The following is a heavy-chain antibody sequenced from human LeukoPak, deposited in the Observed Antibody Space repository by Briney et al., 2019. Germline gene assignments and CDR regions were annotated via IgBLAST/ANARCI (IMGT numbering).Heavy chain of an antibody. J-gene: IGHJ4*02. CDR3: AKQPTRGLFDN. CDR2: ISGTGSRT. V-gene: IGHV3-23*01. CDR1: GFTFSSYA. Sequence: GGSLKLSCAASGFTFSSYAMSWVRQAPGKGLEWVSAISGTGSRTYYADSVQGRFSISRDNSKSTLFFQMNSLRAEDTAMYYCAKQPTRGLFDNWGQGTLVTVSS. D-gene: IGHD3-10*01.